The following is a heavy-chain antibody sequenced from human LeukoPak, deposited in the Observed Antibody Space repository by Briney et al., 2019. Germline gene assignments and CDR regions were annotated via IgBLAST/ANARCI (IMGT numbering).Heavy chain of an antibody. D-gene: IGHD2-15*01. CDR2: ISSSSSTM. CDR1: GFTFSSYS. J-gene: IGHJ6*02. CDR3: VRLTGYCSGGSCAMDV. Sequence: GGSLRLSCAVSGFTFSSYSMNWVRQAPGKGLEWVSHISSSSSTMYYADSVKGRFTISRDNAKNSLHLQMSSLRDEDTAVYYCVRLTGYCSGGSCAMDVWGQGTTVTVSS. V-gene: IGHV3-48*02.